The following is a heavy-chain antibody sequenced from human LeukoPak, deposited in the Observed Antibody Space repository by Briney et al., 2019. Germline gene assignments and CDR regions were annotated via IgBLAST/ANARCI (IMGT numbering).Heavy chain of an antibody. D-gene: IGHD2-15*01. CDR3: AKAGGLLSSYYYYYYMDV. J-gene: IGHJ6*03. Sequence: QSGGSLRLSCAASGFIFSDYYMSWIRQAPGKGLEWVSLISWDGGSTYYADSVKGRFTISRDNSKNSLYLQMNSLRAEDIALYYCAKAGGLLSSYYYYYYMDVWGKGTTVTVSS. CDR1: GFIFSDYY. V-gene: IGHV3-43D*03. CDR2: ISWDGGST.